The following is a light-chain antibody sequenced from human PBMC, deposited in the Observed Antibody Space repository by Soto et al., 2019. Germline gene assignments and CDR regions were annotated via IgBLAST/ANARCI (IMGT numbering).Light chain of an antibody. CDR2: GAS. V-gene: IGKV3-15*01. Sequence: EIVMTHSPATLSVSPGERATLSCRASQSVSSNLAWYQQKPGQAPRLLIYGASTRATGIPARFSGSGSGTEFTLTISSLQSEDFAVYYCQQYNNWPIFGQGTRLEIK. CDR3: QQYNNWPI. CDR1: QSVSSN. J-gene: IGKJ5*01.